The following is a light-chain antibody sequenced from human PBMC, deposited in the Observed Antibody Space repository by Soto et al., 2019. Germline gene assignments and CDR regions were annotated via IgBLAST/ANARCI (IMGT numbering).Light chain of an antibody. Sequence: ETVMTQSPATLSVSPGERVTLSCRASQSVSSNLAWYQQKPGQAPRLLVYGASTRATGIPARFSGSGSGTEFTLTISSLQSEDFAVYYCQQSNNWPKTFGQGTNV. CDR2: GAS. CDR1: QSVSSN. J-gene: IGKJ1*01. CDR3: QQSNNWPKT. V-gene: IGKV3-15*01.